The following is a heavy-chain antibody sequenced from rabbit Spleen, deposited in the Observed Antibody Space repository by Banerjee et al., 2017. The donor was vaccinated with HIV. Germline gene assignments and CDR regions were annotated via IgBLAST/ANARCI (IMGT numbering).Heavy chain of an antibody. CDR3: ARFYAGYGDFGYAAM. V-gene: IGHV1S40*01. Sequence: QSLEESGGDLVKPGASLTLTCTASGFSFSSSYYMCWVRQAPGKGLEWIACIDAGSGGSDYYANWAKGRFTISRTSSTTVTLQMTSLTAADTATYFCARFYAGYGDFGYAAMWGQGTLVTVS. J-gene: IGHJ4*01. D-gene: IGHD7-1*01. CDR2: IDAGSGGSD. CDR1: GFSFSSSYY.